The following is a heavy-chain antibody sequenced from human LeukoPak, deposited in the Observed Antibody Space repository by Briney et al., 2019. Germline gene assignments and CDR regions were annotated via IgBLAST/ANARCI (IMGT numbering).Heavy chain of an antibody. V-gene: IGHV3-23*01. CDR2: ISGSGGST. CDR1: GFTFSTYS. Sequence: GGSLRLSCAASGFTFSTYSMNWVRQAPGKGLEWVSAISGSGGSTYYADSVKGRFTISRDNSKNTLYLQMNSLRAEDTAVYYCAKDDDYDILTGYFDYWGQGTLVTVSS. D-gene: IGHD3-9*01. CDR3: AKDDDYDILTGYFDY. J-gene: IGHJ4*02.